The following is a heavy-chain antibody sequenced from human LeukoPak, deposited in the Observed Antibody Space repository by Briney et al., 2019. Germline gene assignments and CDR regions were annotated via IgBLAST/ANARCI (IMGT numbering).Heavy chain of an antibody. Sequence: PSETLSLTCTVSGGSISIYYWSWIRQPPGKGLEWIGYIYYSGSTNYNPSLKSRVTISVDTSKNQFSLKLSSVTAADTAVYYCAGEPYYYDSSGLPKYWGQGTLVTVSS. CDR2: IYYSGST. D-gene: IGHD3-22*01. CDR3: AGEPYYYDSSGLPKY. CDR1: GGSISIYY. J-gene: IGHJ4*02. V-gene: IGHV4-59*01.